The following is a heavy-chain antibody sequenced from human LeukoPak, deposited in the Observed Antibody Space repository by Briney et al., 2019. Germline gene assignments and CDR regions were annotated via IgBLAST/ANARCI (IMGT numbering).Heavy chain of an antibody. Sequence: GGSLRLSCAASGFTFNSFAMSWVRQAPGKGLEWVSGISRSGSSTDYADSVKGRFTISRDNSKNTLYLQMNCLRPEDTAVYYCAKGGDILTGYYLYWYFDLWGRGTLVTASS. D-gene: IGHD3-9*01. J-gene: IGHJ2*01. CDR3: AKGGDILTGYYLYWYFDL. CDR1: GFTFNSFA. V-gene: IGHV3-23*01. CDR2: ISRSGSST.